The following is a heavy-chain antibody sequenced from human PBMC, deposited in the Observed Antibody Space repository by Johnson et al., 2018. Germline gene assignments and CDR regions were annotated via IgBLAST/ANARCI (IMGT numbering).Heavy chain of an antibody. Sequence: VQLVQSGGGLVQPGRSLRLSCAASGFTFDDYAMHWVRQAPGKGLEWVSGITWNSGSIGYADSVKGRFTISRDNSRNTLSLQRNRLRAEDSAVYYCANTHVEMATIGGAFDIWGQGTTVTVSS. D-gene: IGHD5-24*01. CDR1: GFTFDDYA. CDR2: ITWNSGSI. J-gene: IGHJ3*02. V-gene: IGHV3-9*01. CDR3: ANTHVEMATIGGAFDI.